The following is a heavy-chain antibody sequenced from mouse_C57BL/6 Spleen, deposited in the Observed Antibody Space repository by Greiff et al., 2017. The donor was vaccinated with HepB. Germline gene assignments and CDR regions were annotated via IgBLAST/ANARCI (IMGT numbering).Heavy chain of an antibody. CDR3: TRPGVEAWFAY. J-gene: IGHJ3*01. CDR2: IRNKANNHAT. D-gene: IGHD1-1*01. CDR1: GFTFSDAW. V-gene: IGHV6-6*01. Sequence: GGSMKLSCAASGFTFSDAWMDWVRQSPEKGLEWVAEIRNKANNHATYYAESVKGRFTISRDDSKSSVYLQMNSLRAEDTGIYYCTRPGVEAWFAYWGQGTLVTVSA.